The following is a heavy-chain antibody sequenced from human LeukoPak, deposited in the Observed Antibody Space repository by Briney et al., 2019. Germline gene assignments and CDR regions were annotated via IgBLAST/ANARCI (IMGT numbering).Heavy chain of an antibody. D-gene: IGHD3-16*01. CDR1: GFTFSSYS. Sequence: PGGSLRLSCAASGFTFSSYSMNWVRQAPGKGLEWVSAISGSGGTTYYADSVKGRFTISRDNSKNTLYLQMISLRAEDTAVYYCAQDGASIRFDNWGQGTLVTVSS. CDR2: ISGSGGTT. CDR3: AQDGASIRFDN. J-gene: IGHJ4*02. V-gene: IGHV3-23*01.